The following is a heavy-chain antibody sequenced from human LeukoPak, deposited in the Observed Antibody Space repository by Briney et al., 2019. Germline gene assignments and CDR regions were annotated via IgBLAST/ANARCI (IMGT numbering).Heavy chain of an antibody. V-gene: IGHV3-23*01. CDR2: ISGSGGST. J-gene: IGHJ4*02. Sequence: HPGGSLRLSCAASGFTFSSYAMSWVRQAPGKGLEWVSAISGSGGSTYYADSVKGRFTISRDNSKNTLYLQMNSLRAEDTAVYYCAKISAIFGVVHTYWGQGTLVTVSS. CDR1: GFTFSSYA. CDR3: AKISAIFGVVHTY. D-gene: IGHD3-3*01.